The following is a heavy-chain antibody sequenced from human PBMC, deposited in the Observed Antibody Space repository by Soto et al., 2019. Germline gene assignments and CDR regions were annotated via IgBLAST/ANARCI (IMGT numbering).Heavy chain of an antibody. CDR3: ARAYFDWLYPTRPPYYFDS. D-gene: IGHD3-9*01. CDR2: ISAYNGNT. J-gene: IGHJ4*02. V-gene: IGHV1-18*01. CDR1: GYTFTSYG. Sequence: ASVKVSCKASGYTFTSYGISWVRQAPGQGLEWMGWISAYNGNTNYAQKLQGRVTMTTDTSTSTAYMELRSLRSDDTAVYYCARAYFDWLYPTRPPYYFDSWGQGTLVTVSS.